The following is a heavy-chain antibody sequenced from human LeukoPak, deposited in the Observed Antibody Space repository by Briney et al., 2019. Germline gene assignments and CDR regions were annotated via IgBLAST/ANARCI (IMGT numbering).Heavy chain of an antibody. CDR1: GFTFSSYS. J-gene: IGHJ4*02. V-gene: IGHV3-21*01. D-gene: IGHD3-3*01. CDR3: ARVDFWSGYYRVLGTDY. Sequence: GGSLRLSCAASGFTFSSYSMNWVRQAPWKGLEWVSSISSSSSYIYYADSVKGRFTISRDNAKNSPYLQMNSLRAEDTAVYYCARVDFWSGYYRVLGTDYWGQGTLVTVSS. CDR2: ISSSSSYI.